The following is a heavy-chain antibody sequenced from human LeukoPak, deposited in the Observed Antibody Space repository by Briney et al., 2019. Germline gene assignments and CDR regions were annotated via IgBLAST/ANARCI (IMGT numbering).Heavy chain of an antibody. CDR1: GGSISGGGNS. J-gene: IGHJ4*02. V-gene: IGHV4-61*02. CDR2: VYTSGST. Sequence: SETLSLTCTVSGGSISGGGNSGSWFRRPPGKGLRWMGGVYTSGSTNYNPSLKSRVTISVDTSKNQFSLKLSSVTAADTAVYYCAGGVTIVRGTSKHFDYWGQGTLVTVSS. CDR3: AGGVTIVRGTSKHFDY. D-gene: IGHD3-10*01.